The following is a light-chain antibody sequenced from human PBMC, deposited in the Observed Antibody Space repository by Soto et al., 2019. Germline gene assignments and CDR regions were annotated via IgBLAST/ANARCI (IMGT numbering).Light chain of an antibody. CDR2: GAS. V-gene: IGKV3-15*01. CDR1: QSVSSN. CDR3: LLYNNWPPLT. J-gene: IGKJ4*01. Sequence: EIVMTQSPATLSVSPGERATLSCRASQSVSSNLAWYQQKPGQAPRPLIYGASTRATCIPARFSGSGSGTEFTLTISSMQSADFAVYYCLLYNNWPPLTVGGGTKVEIK.